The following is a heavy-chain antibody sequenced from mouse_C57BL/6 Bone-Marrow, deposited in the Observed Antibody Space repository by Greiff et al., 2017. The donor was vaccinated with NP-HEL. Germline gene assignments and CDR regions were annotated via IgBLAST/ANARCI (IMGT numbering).Heavy chain of an antibody. Sequence: VKLQESGPELVKPGASVKISCKASGYAFSRSWMNWVKQRPGKGLEWIGRIYPGDGDTNYNGKFKGKATLTADKSSSTAYMQLSSQTSEDSAVYYCERFYYYDPYWGQGTLVTVSA. CDR2: IYPGDGDT. CDR1: GYAFSRSW. D-gene: IGHD1-1*01. CDR3: ERFYYYDPY. J-gene: IGHJ3*01. V-gene: IGHV1-82*01.